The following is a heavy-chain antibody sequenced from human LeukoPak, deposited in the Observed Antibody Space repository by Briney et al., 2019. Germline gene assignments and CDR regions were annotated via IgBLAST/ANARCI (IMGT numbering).Heavy chain of an antibody. V-gene: IGHV3-21*01. Sequence: PGGSLRLSCAASGFTFSSYSMNWVRQAPGKGLEWVSSISSSSSYIYYADSVKGRFTISRDNAKNSLYLQMNSLRAEDTAVYYCARDNRLERPGGVDYWGQGTLVTVSS. CDR3: ARDNRLERPGGVDY. CDR2: ISSSSSYI. J-gene: IGHJ4*02. CDR1: GFTFSSYS. D-gene: IGHD1-1*01.